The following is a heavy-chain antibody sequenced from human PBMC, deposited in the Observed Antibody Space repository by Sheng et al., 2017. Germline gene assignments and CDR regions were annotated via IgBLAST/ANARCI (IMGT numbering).Heavy chain of an antibody. D-gene: IGHD5-18*01. CDR3: ARVTLGQLWLPFYFDY. V-gene: IGHV4-31*03. J-gene: IGHJ4*02. CDR2: IYYSGST. Sequence: QVQLQESGPGLVKPSQTLSLTCTVSGGSISSGGYYWSWIRQHPGKGLEWIGYIYYSGSTYYNPSLKSRVTISVDTSKNQFSLKLSSVTAADTAVYYCARVTLGQLWLPFYFDYWGQGTLVTVSS. CDR1: GGSISSGGYY.